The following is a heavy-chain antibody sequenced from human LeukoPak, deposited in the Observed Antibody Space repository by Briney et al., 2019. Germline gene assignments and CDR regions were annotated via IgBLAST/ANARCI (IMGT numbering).Heavy chain of an antibody. V-gene: IGHV3-30*02. J-gene: IGHJ4*02. CDR2: IRFDGANK. D-gene: IGHD4-11*01. CDR1: GFTFNAFG. CDR3: ARDHYSHSGWGTFAY. Sequence: GGSLRLSCAASGFTFNAFGMHWVRQAPGKGLEWVAFIRFDGANKYHADSVKGRFTISRDNSNNMLYLQMNSLRAADTAIYYCARDHYSHSGWGTFAYWGQGTLVTVSS.